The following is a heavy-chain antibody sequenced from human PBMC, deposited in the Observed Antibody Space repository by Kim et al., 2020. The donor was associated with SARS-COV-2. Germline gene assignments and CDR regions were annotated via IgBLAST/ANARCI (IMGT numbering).Heavy chain of an antibody. J-gene: IGHJ3*02. CDR3: AKARGPSGSYYPDAFDI. D-gene: IGHD1-26*01. CDR2: MNPNSGNT. Sequence: ASVKVSCKASGYTFTSYDINWVRQATGQGLEWMGWMNPNSGNTGYAQKFQGRVTMTRNTSISTAYMELSSLRSDDTAVYYCAKARGPSGSYYPDAFDIWGQGTMVTVSS. V-gene: IGHV1-8*01. CDR1: GYTFTSYD.